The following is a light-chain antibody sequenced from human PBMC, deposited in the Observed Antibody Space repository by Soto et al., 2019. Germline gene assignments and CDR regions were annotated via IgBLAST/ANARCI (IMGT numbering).Light chain of an antibody. Sequence: DIQMTQSPSTLSASVGDRVTITCRASQSISSWLAWYQQKPGKAPKLLIYDASSLESGVPSRFSGSGSGTEFTLTISSLQPDDFATYYCQQHRTFGQGTKVEIQ. CDR1: QSISSW. CDR3: QQHRT. J-gene: IGKJ1*01. V-gene: IGKV1-5*01. CDR2: DAS.